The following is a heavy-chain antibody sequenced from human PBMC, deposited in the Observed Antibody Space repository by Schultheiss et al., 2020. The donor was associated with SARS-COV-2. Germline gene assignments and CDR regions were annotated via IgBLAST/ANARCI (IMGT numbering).Heavy chain of an antibody. V-gene: IGHV3-74*01. CDR2: INSDGSST. D-gene: IGHD4-17*01. CDR1: GGSISSSNW. J-gene: IGHJ4*02. CDR3: AREGYGDYADI. Sequence: GGSLRLSCAVSGGSISSSNWWSWVRQPPGKGLVWVSRINSDGSSTSYADSVKGRFTISRDNAKNTLYLQMNSLRAEDTAVYYCAREGYGDYADIWGQGTLVTVSS.